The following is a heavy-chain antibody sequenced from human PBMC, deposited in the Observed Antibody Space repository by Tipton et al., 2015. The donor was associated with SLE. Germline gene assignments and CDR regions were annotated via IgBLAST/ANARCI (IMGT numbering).Heavy chain of an antibody. CDR3: ARGLGMGYYFDY. J-gene: IGHJ4*02. CDR1: EFTFSSYS. D-gene: IGHD7-27*01. Sequence: QLVQSGGGLVKPGESLRLSCAASEFTFSSYSMNWVRQAPGKGLEWVSSISSSSSYIYYADSVKGRITISRDNAKNSLYLQMNSLRAEDTAVYYCARGLGMGYYFDYWGQGTLVTVSS. CDR2: ISSSSSYI. V-gene: IGHV3-21*01.